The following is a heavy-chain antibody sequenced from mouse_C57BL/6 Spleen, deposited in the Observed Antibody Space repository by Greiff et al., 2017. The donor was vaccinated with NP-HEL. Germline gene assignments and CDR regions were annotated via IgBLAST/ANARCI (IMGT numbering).Heavy chain of an antibody. D-gene: IGHD1-1*01. J-gene: IGHJ4*01. CDR1: GYTFTSYW. CDR3: AIERGRITTVVATDYAMDY. CDR2: IHPSDSDT. Sequence: QVQLQQPGAELVKPGASVKVSCKASGYTFTSYWMHWVKQRPGQGLEWIGRIHPSDSDTNYNQKFKGKATLTVDKSSSTAYMQLSSLTSEDSAVYYCAIERGRITTVVATDYAMDYWGQGTSVTVSS. V-gene: IGHV1-74*01.